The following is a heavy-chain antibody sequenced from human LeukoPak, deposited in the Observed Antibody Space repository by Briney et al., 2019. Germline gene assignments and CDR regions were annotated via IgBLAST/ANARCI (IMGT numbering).Heavy chain of an antibody. CDR2: INPSGGST. D-gene: IGHD2-2*02. V-gene: IGHV1-46*01. CDR1: GYTFTSYY. CDR3: ARAHGGHCSSTSCYTWSGWFDP. J-gene: IGHJ5*02. Sequence: ASVKVSCKASGYTFTSYYMHWVRQAPGQGLEWMGIINPSGGSTGYAQKFQGRVTMTRDMSTSTVYMELSSLRSEDTAVYYCARAHGGHCSSTSCYTWSGWFDPWGQGTLVTVSS.